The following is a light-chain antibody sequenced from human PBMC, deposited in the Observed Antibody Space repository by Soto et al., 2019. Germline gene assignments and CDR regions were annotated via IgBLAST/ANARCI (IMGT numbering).Light chain of an antibody. CDR2: ATF. J-gene: IGKJ3*01. CDR3: QHYGTSLFT. Sequence: EIVLTQSPDTLSLSPGERATLSCRASQSISASNLAWYQQRPGQPPRLLIYATFIRATGVPDRFIGSGSGTEFTLTIGRLEPEDFAVFFCQHYGTSLFTLGPGTRVDIK. V-gene: IGKV3-20*01. CDR1: QSISASN.